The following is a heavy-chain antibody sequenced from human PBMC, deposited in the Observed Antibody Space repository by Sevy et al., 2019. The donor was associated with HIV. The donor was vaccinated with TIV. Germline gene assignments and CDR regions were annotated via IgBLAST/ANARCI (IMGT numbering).Heavy chain of an antibody. D-gene: IGHD3-22*01. J-gene: IGHJ4*02. V-gene: IGHV3-30*18. Sequence: GGSLRLSCAASGFTFSSYGMHWVRQAPGKGLEWVAVISYDGSNKYYADSVKGRFTISRDNSKNTLYLQMNSLRAEDTAVSYCAKDDDSSGYHIDPGPFDYWGQGTLVTVSS. CDR2: ISYDGSNK. CDR1: GFTFSSYG. CDR3: AKDDDSSGYHIDPGPFDY.